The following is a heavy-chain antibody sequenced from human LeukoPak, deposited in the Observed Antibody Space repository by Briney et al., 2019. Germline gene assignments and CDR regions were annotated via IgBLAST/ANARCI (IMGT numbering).Heavy chain of an antibody. V-gene: IGHV3-23*01. J-gene: IGHJ4*02. CDR3: AKGTKPYYGSGSYYPDY. D-gene: IGHD3-10*01. CDR1: GFTFSSYA. Sequence: SGGSLRLSCAASGFTFSSYAMSWVRQAPGKGLEWVSAISGIGGSTYYADSVKGRFTISRDNSKNTLYLQMNSLRAEDTAVYYCAKGTKPYYGSGSYYPDYWGQGTLVTVSS. CDR2: ISGIGGST.